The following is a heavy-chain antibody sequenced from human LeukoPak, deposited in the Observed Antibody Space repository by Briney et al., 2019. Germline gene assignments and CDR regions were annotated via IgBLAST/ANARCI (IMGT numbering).Heavy chain of an antibody. CDR2: INPNSGGT. CDR3: ARVIGSSSWYPLNAFDI. D-gene: IGHD6-13*01. V-gene: IGHV1-2*02. J-gene: IGHJ3*02. Sequence: ASVKVSCKASGYTFTGYYMHWVRQAPGQGLEWMGWINPNSGGTNYAQKFQGRVTMTRDTSISTAYMELSRLRSDDTAVYYCARVIGSSSWYPLNAFDIWGQGTMVTVSS. CDR1: GYTFTGYY.